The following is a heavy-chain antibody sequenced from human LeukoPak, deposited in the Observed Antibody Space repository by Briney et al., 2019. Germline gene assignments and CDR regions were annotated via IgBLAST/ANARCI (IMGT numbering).Heavy chain of an antibody. CDR2: INGYGSIT. CDR1: GFTFETYW. V-gene: IGHV3-74*01. J-gene: IGHJ4*02. Sequence: GGSLRLSCAASGFTFETYWMHWVRQAPGKGLEWVSCINGYGSITNYADSVKGRFTISRDNAKNTLYLQMNSLRVEDTAVYYCARDDPTVTTGPPVGSWGQGTLVTVSS. CDR3: ARDDPTVTTGPPVGS. D-gene: IGHD4-17*01.